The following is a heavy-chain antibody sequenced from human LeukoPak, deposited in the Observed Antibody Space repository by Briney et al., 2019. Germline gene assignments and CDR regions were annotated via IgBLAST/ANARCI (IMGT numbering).Heavy chain of an antibody. CDR3: AREGVPAARDY. J-gene: IGHJ4*02. CDR2: IKQDGSEK. CDR1: GFTFSRHW. D-gene: IGHD2-2*01. Sequence: GGSLRLSCAASGFTFSRHWMSWVRQAPGKGLEWVASIKQDGSEKNYVGSVKGRFTISRDNAKNALYLQMNSLRAEDTAVYYCAREGVPAARDYWGQGTLVTVSS. V-gene: IGHV3-7*01.